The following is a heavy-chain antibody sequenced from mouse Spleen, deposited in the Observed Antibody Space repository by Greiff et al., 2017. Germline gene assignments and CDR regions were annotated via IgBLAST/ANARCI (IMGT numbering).Heavy chain of an antibody. CDR3: ARGGAYYGNYDWFAY. D-gene: IGHD2-10*01. CDR1: GYTFTEYT. Sequence: EVQRVESGPELVKPGASVKISCKTSGYTFTEYTMHWVKQSHGKSLEWIGGINPNNGGTSYNQKFKGKATLTVDKSSSTAYMELRSLTSEDSAVYYCARGGAYYGNYDWFAYWGQGTLVTVSA. J-gene: IGHJ3*01. CDR2: INPNNGGT. V-gene: IGHV1-18*01.